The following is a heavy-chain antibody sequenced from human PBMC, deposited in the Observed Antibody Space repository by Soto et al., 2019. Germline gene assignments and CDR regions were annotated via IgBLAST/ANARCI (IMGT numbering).Heavy chain of an antibody. CDR3: TTLGNSEQSSASYQYCLDM. CDR1: GFTFNNAW. D-gene: IGHD2-21*02. J-gene: IGHJ4*02. Sequence: PGGSLRLSCAASGFTFNNAWMSWVRQAPGKGLEWIGRIKSKTDGGTTDYAAPVKGRFAISRDDSENTLSLQMNSLKTEDTAVYHRTTLGNSEQSSASYQYCLDMRGQATPVTLSS. CDR2: IKSKTDGGTT. V-gene: IGHV3-15*01.